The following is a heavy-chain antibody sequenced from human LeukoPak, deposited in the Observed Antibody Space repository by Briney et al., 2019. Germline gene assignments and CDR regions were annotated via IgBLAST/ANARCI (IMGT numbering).Heavy chain of an antibody. J-gene: IGHJ4*02. V-gene: IGHV3-23*01. CDR1: GFTFSSYA. Sequence: PGGSLRLSCAASGFTFSSYAMSWVRQAPGKGLEWVSAISGSGGSTYYADPVKGRFTISRDNSKNTLYLQMNSLRAEDTAVYYCAKGKDIVVVPAAYFDYWGQGTLVTVSS. CDR2: ISGSGGST. CDR3: AKGKDIVVVPAAYFDY. D-gene: IGHD2-2*01.